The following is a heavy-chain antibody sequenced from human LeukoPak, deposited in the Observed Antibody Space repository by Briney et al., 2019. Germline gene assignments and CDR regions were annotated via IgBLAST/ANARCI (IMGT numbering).Heavy chain of an antibody. CDR3: ARTDYSNAFDY. CDR2: INWDGGST. CDR1: GFRFNTYW. Sequence: GGSLRLSCAASGFRFNTYWMSWVRQAPGKGLEWVSGINWDGGSTGYAESVKGRFTISRDNAKNSLYLQMNSLRAEDTALYYCARTDYSNAFDYWGQGTLVTVSS. V-gene: IGHV3-20*04. J-gene: IGHJ4*02. D-gene: IGHD4-11*01.